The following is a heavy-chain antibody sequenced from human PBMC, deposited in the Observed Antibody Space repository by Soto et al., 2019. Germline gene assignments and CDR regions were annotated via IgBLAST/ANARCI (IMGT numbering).Heavy chain of an antibody. V-gene: IGHV3-53*01. J-gene: IGHJ4*02. Sequence: GGSLRLSCAASGFTVSSNYMSWVRQAPGKGLEWVSVIYSGGSTYYADSVKGRFTISRDNSKNTLYLQMNSLRAEDTAVYYCSYDSSGYYQVYWGQGTLVTVSS. CDR1: GFTVSSNY. CDR2: IYSGGST. CDR3: SYDSSGYYQVY. D-gene: IGHD3-22*01.